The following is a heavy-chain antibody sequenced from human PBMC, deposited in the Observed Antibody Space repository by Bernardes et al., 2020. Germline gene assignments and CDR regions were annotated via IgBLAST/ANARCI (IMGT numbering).Heavy chain of an antibody. J-gene: IGHJ4*02. V-gene: IGHV1-2*06. Sequence: ASVKVSCKTSGYTFTYYYIHWVRQAPGQGLEWMGRFNCNSGATNYAQKFQGRVTMTRDTSISTAYMELSSLTSDDTAMYYCARDLGAVAGTLDYWGQGALVIVSS. D-gene: IGHD6-19*01. CDR3: ARDLGAVAGTLDY. CDR2: FNCNSGAT. CDR1: GYTFTYYY.